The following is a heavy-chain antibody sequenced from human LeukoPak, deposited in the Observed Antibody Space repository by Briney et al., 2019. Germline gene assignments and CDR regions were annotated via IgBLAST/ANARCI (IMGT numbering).Heavy chain of an antibody. CDR3: AKESRTLDYFDY. Sequence: GGSLRLSCAASGFTFSSYAMSWVRQAPGKGLEWVSSISTSSSYRYYADSVKGRFTISRDNSKNTLYLQMNSLRAEDTAVYYCAKESRTLDYFDYWGQGTLVTVSS. V-gene: IGHV3-23*01. CDR1: GFTFSSYA. J-gene: IGHJ4*02. D-gene: IGHD2-2*01. CDR2: ISTSSSYR.